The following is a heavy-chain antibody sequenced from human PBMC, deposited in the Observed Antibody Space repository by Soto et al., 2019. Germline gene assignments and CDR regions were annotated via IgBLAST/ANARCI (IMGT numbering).Heavy chain of an antibody. D-gene: IGHD6-19*01. V-gene: IGHV3-30*18. Sequence: PGGSLRLSCAASGFTFSSDYMHWVRQAPGKGLEWAAAITRNGGNKVYGDSAKGRFTISRDNSKNTVDLQMNSLRVEDTGIYYCANGGLGVSSGWSGFDYWGQGTLVTVSS. CDR3: ANGGLGVSSGWSGFDY. CDR2: ITRNGGNK. CDR1: GFTFSSDY. J-gene: IGHJ4*02.